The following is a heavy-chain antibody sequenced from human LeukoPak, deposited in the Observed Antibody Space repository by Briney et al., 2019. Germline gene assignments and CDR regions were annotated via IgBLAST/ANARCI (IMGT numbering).Heavy chain of an antibody. J-gene: IGHJ4*02. CDR2: ISSSSSYI. CDR1: GFTFSSYS. V-gene: IGHV3-21*04. CDR3: ARVIGIAAAGTSPDY. Sequence: KTGGSLRLSCAASGFTFSSYSMNWVRQAPGKGLEWVSSISSSSSYIYYADSVKGRFTISRDNAKNSLYLQMNSLRAEDTAVYYCARVIGIAAAGTSPDYWGQGTLVTVSS. D-gene: IGHD6-13*01.